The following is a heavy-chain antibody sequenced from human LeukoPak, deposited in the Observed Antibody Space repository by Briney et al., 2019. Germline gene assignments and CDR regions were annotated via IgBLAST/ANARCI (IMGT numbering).Heavy chain of an antibody. Sequence: GASVKVSCKASGYTFTSYGISWVRQAPGQGLEWMGWISAYNGNTNYAQKLQGRVTMTTDTSTSTAYMELRSLRSDDTAVYYCARDIGLSSSSSPFDYWGQGTLVTVSS. CDR3: ARDIGLSSSSSPFDY. J-gene: IGHJ4*02. CDR1: GYTFTSYG. D-gene: IGHD6-6*01. V-gene: IGHV1-18*01. CDR2: ISAYNGNT.